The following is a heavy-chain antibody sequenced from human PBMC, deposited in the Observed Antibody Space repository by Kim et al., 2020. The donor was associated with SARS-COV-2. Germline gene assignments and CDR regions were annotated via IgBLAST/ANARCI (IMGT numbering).Heavy chain of an antibody. CDR3: AKDLDTENPPFDY. Sequence: YADSVKGRFTISRDNTKETMYLQSSSLRAEDTDVYYCAKDLDTENPPFDYWGQGTLVTVSS. J-gene: IGHJ4*02. V-gene: IGHV3-23*01. D-gene: IGHD3-9*01.